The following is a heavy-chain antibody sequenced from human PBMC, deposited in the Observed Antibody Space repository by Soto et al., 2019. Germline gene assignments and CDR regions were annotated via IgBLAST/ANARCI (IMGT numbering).Heavy chain of an antibody. D-gene: IGHD7-27*01. CDR2: TYWDDDK. J-gene: IGHJ4*02. CDR1: GFSLSTSGVG. CDR3: AHSLIPNWGSRGAFDY. V-gene: IGHV2-5*02. Sequence: QITLKESGPTLVKPTQTLTLTCTFSGFSLSTSGVGVGWIRQPPGKALEWLALTYWDDDKRYSPSLKSRLTITKDTSKNQVVLTMTNMGPVDTATYYCAHSLIPNWGSRGAFDYWGQGTLVTVSS.